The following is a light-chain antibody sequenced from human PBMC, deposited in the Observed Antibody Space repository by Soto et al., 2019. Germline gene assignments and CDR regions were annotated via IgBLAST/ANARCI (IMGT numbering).Light chain of an antibody. CDR2: RNN. V-gene: IGLV1-47*01. Sequence: QSVLTQAPSASGAPGQSIIISCSGSSPNIGSNFVYWYQQFPGTAPKLLILRNNQRPSGVPDRFSGSKSGTSASLAISGLRSEDEADYHCAAWDDSLKSVVFGGGTKLTVL. CDR1: SPNIGSNF. J-gene: IGLJ2*01. CDR3: AAWDDSLKSVV.